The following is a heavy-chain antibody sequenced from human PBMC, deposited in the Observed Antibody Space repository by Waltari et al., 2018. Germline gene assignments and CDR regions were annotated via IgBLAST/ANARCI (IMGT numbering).Heavy chain of an antibody. CDR1: GYSINSGYY. V-gene: IGHV4-38-2*01. J-gene: IGHJ4*02. CDR3: SRQVLGYCTSAACRRLES. CDR2: IYHTGYT. Sequence: QVQLQESGPGLVKPSETLSLTCDVSGYSINSGYYWGWIRQSPGKGLEWIATIYHTGYTFYNPSLKSRFTISMDTSKNQFSLKLNSVTAADTAVYFCSRQVLGYCTSAACRRLESWGQGTLVTVSS. D-gene: IGHD2-2*03.